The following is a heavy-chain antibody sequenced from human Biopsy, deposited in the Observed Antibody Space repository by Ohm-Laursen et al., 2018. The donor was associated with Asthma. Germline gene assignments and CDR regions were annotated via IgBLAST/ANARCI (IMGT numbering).Heavy chain of an antibody. CDR3: ARGDSSGWSHYYFDY. CDR1: GFTVSRDH. V-gene: IGHV3-53*01. D-gene: IGHD6-19*01. J-gene: IGHJ4*02. Sequence: SLRLSCSASGFTVSRDHMFWVRQAPGKGLEWVSVIYSGGTSHTADSVRGRFTISRDFSKNTLHLQMHSLRVEDTAAYYCARGDSSGWSHYYFDYWGQGTLVIVSS. CDR2: IYSGGTS.